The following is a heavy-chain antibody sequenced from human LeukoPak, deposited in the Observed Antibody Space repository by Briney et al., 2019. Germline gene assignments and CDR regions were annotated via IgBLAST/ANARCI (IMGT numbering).Heavy chain of an antibody. Sequence: PSETLSLTCTVSGGSISSYYWSWIRQPPGKGLEWIGYIYYSGSTNYNPSLKSRVTISVDTSENQFSLKLSSVTAADTAVYYCARAPYYYDSSGYSLNWFDPWGQGTLVTVSS. CDR2: IYYSGST. CDR1: GGSISSYY. J-gene: IGHJ5*02. D-gene: IGHD3-22*01. CDR3: ARAPYYYDSSGYSLNWFDP. V-gene: IGHV4-59*01.